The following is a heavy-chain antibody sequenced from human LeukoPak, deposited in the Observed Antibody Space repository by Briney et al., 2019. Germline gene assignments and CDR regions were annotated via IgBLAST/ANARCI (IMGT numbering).Heavy chain of an antibody. Sequence: ESLKISCKASGYSFTNYWIGWVRQMPGKGPEWMGYIFPGDSRTRYSPSFQGHVTISADKSISTAYLQWTSLKASDTAIYYCARRGEEMVTLPFDLWGQGTLVSVSS. CDR1: GYSFTNYW. J-gene: IGHJ4*02. CDR3: ARRGEEMVTLPFDL. V-gene: IGHV5-51*01. D-gene: IGHD5-24*01. CDR2: IFPGDSRT.